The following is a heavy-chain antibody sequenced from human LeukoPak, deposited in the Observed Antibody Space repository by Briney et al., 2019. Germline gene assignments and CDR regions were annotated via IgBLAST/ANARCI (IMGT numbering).Heavy chain of an antibody. D-gene: IGHD6-13*01. V-gene: IGHV1-2*02. Sequence: ASVKVSCKASGYTFTGYYMHWVRQAPGQGLEWMGWINPNSGGTNYAQKFQGRVTMTRDTSISTAYMELSRLRSDDTAVYYCARGYSSSWYEYYFDYWGQRTLVTVSS. CDR2: INPNSGGT. J-gene: IGHJ4*02. CDR1: GYTFTGYY. CDR3: ARGYSSSWYEYYFDY.